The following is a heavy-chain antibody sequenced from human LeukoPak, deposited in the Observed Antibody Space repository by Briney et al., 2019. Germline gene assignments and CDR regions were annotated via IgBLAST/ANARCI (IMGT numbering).Heavy chain of an antibody. CDR3: ATNALLVPSTFDS. CDR2: VYDSGGT. J-gene: IGHJ4*02. D-gene: IGHD6-6*01. CDR1: GGSISDSY. V-gene: IGHV4-59*12. Sequence: AETLSLTCSVSGGSISDSYWSWIRQPPGKQMEWIGYVYDSGGTNYNPSLKSRVSISLDTSKNQFSLKMKSVTAADTAVYYCATNALLVPSTFDSWGRGTLVTVSS.